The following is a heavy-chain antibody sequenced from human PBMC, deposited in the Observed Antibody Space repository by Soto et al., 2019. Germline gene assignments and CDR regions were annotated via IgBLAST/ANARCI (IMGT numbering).Heavy chain of an antibody. V-gene: IGHV1-46*01. Sequence: GASVKVSCKASGYTFTSYYMHWVRQAPGQGLEWMGIINPSGGSTSYAQKFQGRVTMTRDTSTSTVYMELSSLRSEDTAVYYCAREGLLCFGDQIWGRDAFDIWGQGTMVTVSS. CDR1: GYTFTSYY. J-gene: IGHJ3*02. CDR2: INPSGGST. D-gene: IGHD3-10*01. CDR3: AREGLLCFGDQIWGRDAFDI.